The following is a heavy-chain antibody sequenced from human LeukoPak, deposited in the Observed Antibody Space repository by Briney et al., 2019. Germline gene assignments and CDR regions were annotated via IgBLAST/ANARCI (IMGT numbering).Heavy chain of an antibody. V-gene: IGHV1-2*02. CDR3: ARGGLSSSWYNRSAFDI. CDR2: INPNSGGT. Sequence: ASVTVSCKASGYTFTGYYMHWVRQAPGQGLEWMGWINPNSGGTNYAQKFQGRVTMTRDTSISTAYMELSRLRSDDTAVYYCARGGLSSSWYNRSAFDIWGLGTMVTVSS. D-gene: IGHD6-13*01. J-gene: IGHJ3*02. CDR1: GYTFTGYY.